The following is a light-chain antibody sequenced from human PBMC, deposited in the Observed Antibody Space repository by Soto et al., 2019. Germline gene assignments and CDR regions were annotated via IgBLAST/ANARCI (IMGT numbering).Light chain of an antibody. CDR2: DAS. CDR1: QSISGW. Sequence: DIQMTQSPSTLSASVGDRVTITCRASQSISGWLAWYQQRPGKAPKVQIYDASKLESGVPSRFSGSGSGTEFTLTISSLQPDDFATNYCQRYQSFSMYTFGQGTKLEIK. J-gene: IGKJ2*01. V-gene: IGKV1-5*01. CDR3: QRYQSFSMYT.